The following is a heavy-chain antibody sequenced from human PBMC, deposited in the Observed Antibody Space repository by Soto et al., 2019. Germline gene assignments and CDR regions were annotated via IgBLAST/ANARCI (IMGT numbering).Heavy chain of an antibody. Sequence: QVQLVQSGAEVKKPGSSVKVSCKASGGTFSSYAISWVRQAPGQGLEWMGGIIPIFGTANYAQKFQGRVTITADESTSTAYMELSSLRSEDTAVYYCARGRLSQKKYYYDSSRTDAFDIWGQGTMVTVSS. D-gene: IGHD3-22*01. CDR3: ARGRLSQKKYYYDSSRTDAFDI. V-gene: IGHV1-69*01. J-gene: IGHJ3*02. CDR2: IIPIFGTA. CDR1: GGTFSSYA.